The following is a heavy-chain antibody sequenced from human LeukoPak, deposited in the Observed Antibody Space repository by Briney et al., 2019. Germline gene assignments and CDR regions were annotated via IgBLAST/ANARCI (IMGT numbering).Heavy chain of an antibody. D-gene: IGHD4-17*01. J-gene: IGHJ4*02. Sequence: PGGSLTLSCAASGFTFDDYNMHWVRPAPGKGLVWVSLISWDGGSTYYADSVEGRFTISRDNSKDTLYLQMNSLRDEDTAVYYCAKRPSDYGDYVSYFDCWGKGTLVTV. CDR1: GFTFDDYN. CDR3: AKRPSDYGDYVSYFDC. V-gene: IGHV3-43*01. CDR2: ISWDGGST.